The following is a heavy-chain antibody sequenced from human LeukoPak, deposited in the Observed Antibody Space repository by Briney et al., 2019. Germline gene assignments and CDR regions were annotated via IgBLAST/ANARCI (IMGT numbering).Heavy chain of an antibody. CDR3: ANPLSTDP. V-gene: IGHV3-30*02. D-gene: IGHD3-10*01. CDR2: IRYDGSNK. Sequence: PGGSLRLSCAASGFTSSSYGMHWVRQAPGKGLEWVAFIRYDGSNKYYGDSVKGRFTISRDNSKNTLYLQMNSLRAEDTAVYYCANPLSTDPWGQGTLVTVSS. J-gene: IGHJ5*02. CDR1: GFTSSSYG.